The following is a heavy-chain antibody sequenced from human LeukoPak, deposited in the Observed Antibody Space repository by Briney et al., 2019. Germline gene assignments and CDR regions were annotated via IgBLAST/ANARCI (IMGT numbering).Heavy chain of an antibody. J-gene: IGHJ6*03. CDR3: TTSSNRVYYYYYYMDV. Sequence: GGSLRLSCAASGFTFSDYYMSWIRQAPGKGLEWVSYISSSGSTIYYADSVKGRFTISRDNAKNPLYLQMNSLKTEDTAVYYCTTSSNRVYYYYYYMDVWGKGTTVTISS. D-gene: IGHD1-14*01. CDR2: ISSSGSTI. CDR1: GFTFSDYY. V-gene: IGHV3-11*01.